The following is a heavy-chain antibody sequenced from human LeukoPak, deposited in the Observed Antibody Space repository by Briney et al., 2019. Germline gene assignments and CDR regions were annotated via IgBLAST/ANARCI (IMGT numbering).Heavy chain of an antibody. V-gene: IGHV4-59*01. CDR1: GGSISSSY. Sequence: SETLSLTCTVSGGSISSSYWSWIRQPPGKRLEWIGDIFYSGSTKYNPSLKSRVTISVDTSKNQFSLKVSSVTAADTAVYYCARDNGYSYAPWGQGTLVTVSS. CDR2: IFYSGST. J-gene: IGHJ5*02. D-gene: IGHD5-18*01. CDR3: ARDNGYSYAP.